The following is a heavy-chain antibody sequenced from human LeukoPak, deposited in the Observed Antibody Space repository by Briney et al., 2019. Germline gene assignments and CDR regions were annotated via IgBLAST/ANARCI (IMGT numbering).Heavy chain of an antibody. J-gene: IGHJ4*02. D-gene: IGHD2-15*01. V-gene: IGHV4-34*01. CDR2: INHIGTT. Sequence: SETLSLTCAVSGGSFSGYYWSWIRQPPGKGLEWIGEINHIGTTSYNPSLKSRVTMSVDTSKNQFSLTLSSVTAADTAVYYCARRSHLYRSGGTCYSGRTDYWGQGSLVTVSS. CDR3: ARRSHLYRSGGTCYSGRTDY. CDR1: GGSFSGYY.